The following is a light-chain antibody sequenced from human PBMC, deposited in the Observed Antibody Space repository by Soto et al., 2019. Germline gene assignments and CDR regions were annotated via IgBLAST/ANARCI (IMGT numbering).Light chain of an antibody. CDR1: QTISSW. J-gene: IGKJ1*01. Sequence: DIQMTQSPSTLSASVGDRVTITWRASQTISSWLAWYQQKPGKAPKLLIYKASTLKSGVPSRFSGSGSGTEFTLTISSLQPDDFATYCCQHYNSYSEAFGQGTKVDIK. V-gene: IGKV1-5*03. CDR3: QHYNSYSEA. CDR2: KAS.